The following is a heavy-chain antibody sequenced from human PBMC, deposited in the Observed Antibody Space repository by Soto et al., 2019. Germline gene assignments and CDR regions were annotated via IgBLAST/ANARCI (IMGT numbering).Heavy chain of an antibody. J-gene: IGHJ4*02. Sequence: GGSLRLSCAASGFTFSTYSINWVRQAPGKGLEWISYISDNSSVIYYADAVKGRFTISRDNAKNSLYLQMNSLRDEDTAVYYCARDRDAYCSKGICSGPYFGYWGQGTLVTVSS. CDR1: GFTFSTYS. V-gene: IGHV3-48*02. CDR2: ISDNSSVI. CDR3: ARDRDAYCSKGICSGPYFGY. D-gene: IGHD2-8*01.